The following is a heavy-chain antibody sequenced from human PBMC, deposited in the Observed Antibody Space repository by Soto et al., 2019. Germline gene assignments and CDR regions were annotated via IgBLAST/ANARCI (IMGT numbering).Heavy chain of an antibody. CDR3: ARSWQGSSTYSGWFDP. Sequence: QVQLQESGPGLVKPSETLSLTCTVSGGSISSYYWSWIRQPPGKGLEWIGFMSYSGSTIYSPSLKSRVTISVDTSKNQCSLKLTSVTAADTAVYYCARSWQGSSTYSGWFDPWGQGTLVTVSS. D-gene: IGHD6-13*01. CDR2: MSYSGST. V-gene: IGHV4-59*01. CDR1: GGSISSYY. J-gene: IGHJ5*02.